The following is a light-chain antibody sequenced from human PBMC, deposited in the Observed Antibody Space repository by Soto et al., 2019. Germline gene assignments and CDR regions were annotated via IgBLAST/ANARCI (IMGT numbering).Light chain of an antibody. V-gene: IGKV3-11*01. J-gene: IGKJ4*01. CDR2: DAS. Sequence: EIVMTQSPATLSVSPGERATLSCRASQSISKYLAWYQQKPGQAPRLLIYDASNRAAGIPARFTGSGSGTDFTLTISSLEPEDFAVYYCQQRSNWRGTFGGGTKVEIK. CDR1: QSISKY. CDR3: QQRSNWRGT.